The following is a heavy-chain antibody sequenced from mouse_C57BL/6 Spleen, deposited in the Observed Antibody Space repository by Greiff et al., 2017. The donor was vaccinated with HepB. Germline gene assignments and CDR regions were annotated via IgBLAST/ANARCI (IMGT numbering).Heavy chain of an antibody. CDR3: ARSYYYGIRGYFDD. J-gene: IGHJ1*03. V-gene: IGHV1-52*01. D-gene: IGHD1-1*01. CDR2: IDPSDSET. Sequence: QVQLQQPGAELVRPGSSVKLSCKASGYTFTSYWMHWVKQRPIQGLEWIGNIDPSDSETHYNQKFKDKATLTVDKSSSTAYMQLSSLTSEDSAVYYCARSYYYGIRGYFDDWGTGTTVTVSS. CDR1: GYTFTSYW.